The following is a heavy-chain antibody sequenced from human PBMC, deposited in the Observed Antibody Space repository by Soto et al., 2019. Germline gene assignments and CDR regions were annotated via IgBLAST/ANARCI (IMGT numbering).Heavy chain of an antibody. V-gene: IGHV1-18*01. CDR3: ARTGGGMAARPLEY. CDR1: GYMFTTYG. J-gene: IGHJ4*02. D-gene: IGHD6-6*01. Sequence: QVQLMQSGGEVKMPGASVEVSCKTSGYMFTTYGMSWVRQAPGQGLEWMAWISAYNGNKKYAQKFEGRVTMTTDTSTSTVSMELRDLTSDHTAIYYCARTGGGMAARPLEYWGQGTLVIVSS. CDR2: ISAYNGNK.